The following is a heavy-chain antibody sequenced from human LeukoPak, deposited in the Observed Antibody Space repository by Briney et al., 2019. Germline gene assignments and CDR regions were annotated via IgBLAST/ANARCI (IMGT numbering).Heavy chain of an antibody. V-gene: IGHV3-48*03. CDR2: ISSSGSTI. CDR1: GFTFSSYE. D-gene: IGHD2-15*01. Sequence: LPGGSLRLSCAASGFTFSSYEMNWVRQAPGKGLEWVSYISSSGSTIYYADTVKGRFTISRDNSKNTLYLQMNSLRAEDTAVYYCAKSGLNRFDYWGQGTLVTVSS. CDR3: AKSGLNRFDY. J-gene: IGHJ4*02.